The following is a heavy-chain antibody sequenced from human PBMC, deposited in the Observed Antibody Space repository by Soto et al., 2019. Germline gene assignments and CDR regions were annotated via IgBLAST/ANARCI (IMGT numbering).Heavy chain of an antibody. J-gene: IGHJ5*02. D-gene: IGHD6-13*01. CDR2: ISSSSSYI. CDR3: AREDSSSWPHNWFDP. Sequence: GGSLRLSCAASGFTFSSYSMNWVRQAPGKGLEWVSSISSSSSYIYYADSVKGRFTISRDNAKNSLYLQMNSLRAEDTAVYYCAREDSSSWPHNWFDPWGQGTLVTVSS. V-gene: IGHV3-21*01. CDR1: GFTFSSYS.